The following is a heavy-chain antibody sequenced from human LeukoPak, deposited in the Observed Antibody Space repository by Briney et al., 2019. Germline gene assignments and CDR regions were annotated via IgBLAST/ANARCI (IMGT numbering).Heavy chain of an antibody. CDR1: GGSFSGYY. CDR3: ARSQHYDFWSGYLTHCFDY. Sequence: PSETLSLTCAVYGGSFSGYYWSWIRQPPGKGLEWIGEINHSGSTNYNPSLKSRVTISVDTSKNQFSLKLSSVTAADTAVYYCARSQHYDFWSGYLTHCFDYWGQGTLVTVSS. D-gene: IGHD3-3*01. CDR2: INHSGST. V-gene: IGHV4-34*01. J-gene: IGHJ4*02.